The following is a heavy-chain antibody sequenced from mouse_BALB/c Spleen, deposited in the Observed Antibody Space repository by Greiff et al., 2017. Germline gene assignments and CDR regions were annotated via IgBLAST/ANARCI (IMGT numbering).Heavy chain of an antibody. V-gene: IGHV5-6-5*01. D-gene: IGHD2-4*01. CDR2: ISSGGST. CDR3: ARDGIDYDYLYAMDY. Sequence: EVMLVESGGGLVKPGGSLKLSCAASGFTFSSYAMSWVRQTPEKRLEWVASISSGGSTDYPDSVKGRFTISRDNARDILYLQMSSLRSEDTAMYYCARDGIDYDYLYAMDYWGQGTSVTVSS. CDR1: GFTFSSYA. J-gene: IGHJ4*01.